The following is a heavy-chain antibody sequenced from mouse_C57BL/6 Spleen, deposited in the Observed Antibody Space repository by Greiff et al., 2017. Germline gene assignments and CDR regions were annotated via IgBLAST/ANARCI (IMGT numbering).Heavy chain of an antibody. CDR2: IYPGDGDT. CDR3: AKTAQARYFDV. Sequence: VKLKESGPELVKPGASVKISCKASGYAFSSSWMNWVKQRPGKGLEWIGRIYPGDGDTNYNGKFKGKATLTADKSSSTAYMQLSSLTSEDSAVYFCAKTAQARYFDVWGTGTTVTVSS. J-gene: IGHJ1*03. D-gene: IGHD3-2*02. CDR1: GYAFSSSW. V-gene: IGHV1-82*01.